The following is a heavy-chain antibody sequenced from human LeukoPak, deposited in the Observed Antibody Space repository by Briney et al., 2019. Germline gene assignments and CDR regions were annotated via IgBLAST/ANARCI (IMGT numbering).Heavy chain of an antibody. CDR3: ARVGGSYNEGYSGD. CDR1: GFTVSSNY. CDR2: FYSGGST. Sequence: PGGSLRLSGAASGFTVSSNYMSWVRQAPGQGLEWGAVFYSGGSTSSADSVKGRSTISRDNSKNPLYLQMNSLRVEEPAVYYCARVGGSYNEGYSGDWGQGTLVTVSS. D-gene: IGHD1-26*01. V-gene: IGHV3-66*01. J-gene: IGHJ4*02.